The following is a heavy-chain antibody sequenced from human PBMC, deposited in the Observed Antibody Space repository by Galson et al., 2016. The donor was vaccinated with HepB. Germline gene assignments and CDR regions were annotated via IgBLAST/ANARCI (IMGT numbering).Heavy chain of an antibody. CDR1: GVSISSGSYY. J-gene: IGHJ3*01. CDR2: ISPSGTT. D-gene: IGHD6-13*01. Sequence: TLSLTCTVSGVSISSGSYYWNWIRQPAGKGLEWLGHISPSGTTNYNPSFKSRVTISVDTSKNQFSLKLSSVTAADTALYYCARDRVSSWDRQDVWGQGTMVTVSS. CDR3: ARDRVSSWDRQDV. V-gene: IGHV4-61*09.